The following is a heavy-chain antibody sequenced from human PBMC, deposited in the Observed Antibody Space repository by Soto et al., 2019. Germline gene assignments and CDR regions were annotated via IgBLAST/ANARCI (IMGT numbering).Heavy chain of an antibody. CDR3: AKDPPLLEEPEGYYYGMDV. CDR2: ISGSGGST. Sequence: GGSLRLSCAASGFTFSSYAMSWVRQAPGKGLEWVSAISGSGGSTYYADSVKGRFTISRDNSKNTLYLQMNSLRAEDTAVYYCAKDPPLLEEPEGYYYGMDVWGQGTTVTVSS. D-gene: IGHD3-3*01. J-gene: IGHJ6*02. V-gene: IGHV3-23*01. CDR1: GFTFSSYA.